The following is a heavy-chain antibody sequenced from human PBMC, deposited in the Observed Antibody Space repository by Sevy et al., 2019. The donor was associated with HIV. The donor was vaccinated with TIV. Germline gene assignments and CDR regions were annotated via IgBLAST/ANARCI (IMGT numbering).Heavy chain of an antibody. CDR3: ARAYSNYYYAMDV. Sequence: SETLSLTCTVSGDSSSGYYWSWIRQPPGKGLEWIGYIYYSGRTDYNPSLKSRVIISQDTSKNQFSLKLTSLTAADTAVYFCARAYSNYYYAMDVWGQGTTVTVSS. V-gene: IGHV4-59*01. CDR2: IYYSGRT. CDR1: GDSSSGYY. D-gene: IGHD4-4*01. J-gene: IGHJ6*02.